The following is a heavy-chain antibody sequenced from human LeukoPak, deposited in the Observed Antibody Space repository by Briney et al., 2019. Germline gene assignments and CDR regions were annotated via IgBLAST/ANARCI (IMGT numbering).Heavy chain of an antibody. CDR1: GFTFSNYA. CDR2: ITGSASGI. D-gene: IGHD3-9*01. Sequence: GASLRLSCAASGFTFSNYAMSWVRQAPGKGLEWVSSITGSASGIYYADSMKSRFTISRDNSKNTLYLQINSLRAEDTAVYYCAKWGDYDVLTGYYVSDYWGQGTLVTVAS. CDR3: AKWGDYDVLTGYYVSDY. J-gene: IGHJ4*02. V-gene: IGHV3-23*01.